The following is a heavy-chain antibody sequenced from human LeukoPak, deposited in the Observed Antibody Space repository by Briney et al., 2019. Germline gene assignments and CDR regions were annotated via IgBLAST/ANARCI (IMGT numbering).Heavy chain of an antibody. J-gene: IGHJ4*02. CDR1: GGTFSSYA. D-gene: IGHD3-22*01. Sequence: ALVKVSCKASGGTFSSYAISWVRQAPGQGLEWMGRIIPIFGIANYAQKFQGRVTITADKSTSTAYMELSSLRSEDTAVYYCARDPAPYDSSGPPLEWGQGTLVTVSS. CDR2: IIPIFGIA. CDR3: ARDPAPYDSSGPPLE. V-gene: IGHV1-69*04.